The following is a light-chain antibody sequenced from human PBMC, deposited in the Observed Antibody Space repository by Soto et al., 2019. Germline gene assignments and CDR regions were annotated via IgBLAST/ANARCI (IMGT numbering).Light chain of an antibody. CDR2: DAS. CDR3: QQYNSYPQT. CDR1: QSISSW. V-gene: IGKV1-5*01. Sequence: DIQMTQSLSTLSASVGDRVTITSRASQSISSWLAWYQQKPGKAPKLLIYDASSLESGVPSRFSGSVSGTEFTLTISSLQPDDFATYYCQQYNSYPQTFGQGTKVEIK. J-gene: IGKJ1*01.